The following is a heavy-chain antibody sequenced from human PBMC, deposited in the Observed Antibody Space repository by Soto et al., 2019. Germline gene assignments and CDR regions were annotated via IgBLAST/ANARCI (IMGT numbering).Heavy chain of an antibody. V-gene: IGHV3-33*01. Sequence: VGSLRLSCAASGFTFSSYGMHWVRQAPGKGLEWVAVIWYDGSNKYYADSVKGRFTISRDNSKNTLYLQMNSLRAEDTAVYYCARWGSYYGMDVWGQGTTVTVSS. CDR1: GFTFSSYG. CDR3: ARWGSYYGMDV. CDR2: IWYDGSNK. D-gene: IGHD1-26*01. J-gene: IGHJ6*02.